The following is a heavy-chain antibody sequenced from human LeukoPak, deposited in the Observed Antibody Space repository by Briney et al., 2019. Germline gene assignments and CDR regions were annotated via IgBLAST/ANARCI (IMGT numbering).Heavy chain of an antibody. V-gene: IGHV1-46*01. CDR2: INPSGGST. CDR3: ARAPSFRFDP. CDR1: GYTFTSDY. Sequence: ASVKVSCKASGYTFTSDYMHWVRQAPAQGLEWMGIINPSGGSTIYAQKFQGRVTMTRDKSTSTVYMELSSLRSEDTAVYYCARAPSFRFDPWGQGTLVTVSS. D-gene: IGHD3-3*02. J-gene: IGHJ5*02.